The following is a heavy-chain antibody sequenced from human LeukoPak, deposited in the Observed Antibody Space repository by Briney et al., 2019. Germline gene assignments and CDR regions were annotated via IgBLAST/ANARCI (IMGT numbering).Heavy chain of an antibody. D-gene: IGHD5-18*01. CDR1: GFTFSTYW. Sequence: GGSLRLSCAASGFTFSTYWMHWVRQAPGKGLVWVSRINVDGSITTYADSVKGRFTISRDNAKNTLYLQMNSLRGEDTAMYYCARTFGNNYGDYWGHGTLVTVSP. V-gene: IGHV3-74*01. CDR2: INVDGSIT. J-gene: IGHJ4*01. CDR3: ARTFGNNYGDY.